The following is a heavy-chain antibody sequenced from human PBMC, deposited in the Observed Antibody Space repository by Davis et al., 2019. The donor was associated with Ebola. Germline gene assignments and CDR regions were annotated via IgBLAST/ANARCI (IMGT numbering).Heavy chain of an antibody. CDR1: GFTVNSYW. V-gene: IGHV3-7*03. CDR3: ARVRYYYDSSGYYYWYFDY. CDR2: IKQDGSEK. Sequence: PGGSLRLSCAASGFTVNSYWMSWVRRAPGKGLEWVANIKQDGSEKYYVDSVKGRFTISRDNAKNSLYLQMNSLRAEDTAVYYCARVRYYYDSSGYYYWYFDYWGQGTLVTVSS. D-gene: IGHD3-22*01. J-gene: IGHJ4*02.